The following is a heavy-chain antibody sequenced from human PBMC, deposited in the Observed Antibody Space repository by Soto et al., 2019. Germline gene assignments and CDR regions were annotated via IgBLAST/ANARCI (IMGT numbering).Heavy chain of an antibody. Sequence: TSETLSLTCAVFDGASSNNDWWTCISQAPGKGLEWIGEIHDSGSTDYNPSLRSRVIISVDRSKNQCSLKVSSVTAADTAVYYCATEDSMNWTHDYWGQGTLVTVSS. V-gene: IGHV4-4*02. CDR3: ATEDSMNWTHDY. CDR1: DGASSNNDW. J-gene: IGHJ4*02. CDR2: IHDSGST. D-gene: IGHD1-1*01.